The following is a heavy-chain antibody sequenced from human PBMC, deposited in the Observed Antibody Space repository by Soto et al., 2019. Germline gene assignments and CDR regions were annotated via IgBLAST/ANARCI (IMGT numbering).Heavy chain of an antibody. CDR1: GFTFDNYA. V-gene: IGHV3-9*01. D-gene: IGHD6-6*01. CDR2: ISWNINTI. Sequence: PGGSRRLSCAASGFTFDNYAMHWVRQAPRKGLEWVSGISWNINTIAYADSAKGRFTISRDNAKNSLYLQMNSLRAEDTAFYYCAKDTVPYWGQGTLVNVSS. J-gene: IGHJ4*02. CDR3: AKDTVPY.